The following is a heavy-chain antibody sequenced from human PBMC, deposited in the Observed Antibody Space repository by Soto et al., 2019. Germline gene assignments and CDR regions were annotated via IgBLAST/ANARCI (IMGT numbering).Heavy chain of an antibody. Sequence: PGGSLRLSCAASVFTFSSYSMNWVRQAPGKGLEWVSAITASGSSTYYASSVRGRFTISRDNSKNTVYLQMNSLRVDDTAVYYCARIVPLDYWGQGTLVTVSS. J-gene: IGHJ4*02. CDR2: ITASGSST. CDR1: VFTFSSYS. CDR3: ARIVPLDY. D-gene: IGHD3-16*02. V-gene: IGHV3-23*01.